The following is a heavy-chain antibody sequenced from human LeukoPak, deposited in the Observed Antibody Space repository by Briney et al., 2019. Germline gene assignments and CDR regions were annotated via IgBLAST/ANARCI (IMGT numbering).Heavy chain of an antibody. D-gene: IGHD1-7*01. J-gene: IGHJ4*02. V-gene: IGHV3-48*01. Sequence: GGSLRLSCAASGFNFSIYSMDWVRQAPGKGLEWVSYISSSGRSMSYADSVKGRFTISRDNAKNSLYLQMNSLRAEDTAMYYCARDHWNYRGGPDYWGQGTLVTVSS. CDR2: ISSSGRSM. CDR1: GFNFSIYS. CDR3: ARDHWNYRGGPDY.